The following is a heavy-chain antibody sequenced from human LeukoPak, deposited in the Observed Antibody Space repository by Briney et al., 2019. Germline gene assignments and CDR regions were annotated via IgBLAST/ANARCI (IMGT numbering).Heavy chain of an antibody. CDR3: ASEGVVGPVAHFDY. J-gene: IGHJ4*02. V-gene: IGHV3-21*01. CDR1: GFTFSNYA. Sequence: PGGSLRLSCAVSGFTFSNYAMNWIRQAPGKGLEWVSSIDVGSYTYYAGSVKGRFTISRDNAKNLLYLQMNSLRVEDTAVYYCASEGVVGPVAHFDYWGQGALVTVSS. CDR2: IDVGSYT. D-gene: IGHD1-26*01.